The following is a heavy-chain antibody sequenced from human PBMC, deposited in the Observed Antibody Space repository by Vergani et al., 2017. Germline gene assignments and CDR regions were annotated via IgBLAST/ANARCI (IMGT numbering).Heavy chain of an antibody. CDR2: VLFDGSNE. D-gene: IGHD3-10*01. V-gene: IGHV3-30*02. CDR3: AGERGDWQEGRGAL. CDR1: GFTFNRYG. J-gene: IGHJ4*02. Sequence: QVQLVQSGGGVVQPGGSLRLSCVASGFTFNRYGMQWVRQAPGKGLEWVAYVLFDGSNEDYADSVKGRFIVSRDNSNDALYLQMNSLRTDDTAVYYCAGERGDWQEGRGALWGQGSVGTVSS.